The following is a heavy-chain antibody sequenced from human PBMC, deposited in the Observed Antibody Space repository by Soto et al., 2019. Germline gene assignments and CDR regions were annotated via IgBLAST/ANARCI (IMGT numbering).Heavy chain of an antibody. CDR3: ALALGPTTGLDY. Sequence: QVQLQESGPGLVKPSQTLSLTCSVSGASTVSHYHWTWIRQPPGKGLEWMGYIFNSGTTFYNPSLTSRLSIGMDTSGNHFSLGLRSVTAADTAVYYCALALGPTTGLDYWGQGTLVTVSS. CDR2: IFNSGTT. V-gene: IGHV4-31*02. J-gene: IGHJ4*02. CDR1: GASTVSHYH. D-gene: IGHD3-3*02.